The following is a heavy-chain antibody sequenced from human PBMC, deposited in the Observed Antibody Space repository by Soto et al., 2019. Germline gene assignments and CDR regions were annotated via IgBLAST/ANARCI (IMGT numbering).Heavy chain of an antibody. D-gene: IGHD2-15*01. CDR1: GGSFSGYY. Sequence: SETLSLTCAVYGGSFSGYYWSWIRQPPGKGLEWIGYIYYSGSTNYNPSLKSRVTISVDTSKNQFSLKLTSVTAADTAVYYCAKGERFCSGGNCYYYGMGVWGQGTTVTVSS. J-gene: IGHJ6*02. CDR3: AKGERFCSGGNCYYYGMGV. V-gene: IGHV4-59*01. CDR2: IYYSGST.